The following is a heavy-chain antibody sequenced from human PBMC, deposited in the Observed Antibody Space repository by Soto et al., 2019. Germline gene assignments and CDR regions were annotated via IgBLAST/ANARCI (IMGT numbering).Heavy chain of an antibody. CDR2: ITPFSGDV. CDR3: AGGGAGSGPFTWELPDH. CDR1: GNTFTYRY. J-gene: IGHJ4*02. Sequence: SVKVSCKALGNTFTYRYLHWVRQAPGQALEWMGWITPFSGDVHYAQKFQERVTITRDRSINTAYMQMSSLRSEGTAMYFCAGGGAGSGPFTWELPDHWGQGTLVTVSS. D-gene: IGHD1-26*01. V-gene: IGHV1-45*02.